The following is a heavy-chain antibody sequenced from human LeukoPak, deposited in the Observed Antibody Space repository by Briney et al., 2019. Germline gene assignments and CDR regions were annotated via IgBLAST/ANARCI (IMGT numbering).Heavy chain of an antibody. J-gene: IGHJ3*02. D-gene: IGHD1-26*01. CDR1: GGSISSYY. CDR2: IYTSGST. V-gene: IGHV4-4*09. Sequence: AETLSLTCTVSGGSISSYYWSWIRQPPGKGLEWIGYIYTSGSTNYNPSLKSRVTISVDTSKNQVSLRLSSVSAADTAVYYCAREILGAFDIWGQGTMVTVSS. CDR3: AREILGAFDI.